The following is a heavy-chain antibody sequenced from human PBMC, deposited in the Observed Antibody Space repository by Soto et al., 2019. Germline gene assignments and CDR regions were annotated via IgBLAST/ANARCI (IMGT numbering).Heavy chain of an antibody. J-gene: IGHJ3*02. Sequence: ESLKISCKGSGYSFTSYWIGWVRQMPGKGLEWMGIIYPGDSDTRYSPSFQGQVTISADKSISTAYLQWSSLKASDTAMYYCARPPYGSGSYYSNAFDIWGQGTMVTVSS. V-gene: IGHV5-51*01. CDR3: ARPPYGSGSYYSNAFDI. CDR1: GYSFTSYW. D-gene: IGHD3-10*01. CDR2: IYPGDSDT.